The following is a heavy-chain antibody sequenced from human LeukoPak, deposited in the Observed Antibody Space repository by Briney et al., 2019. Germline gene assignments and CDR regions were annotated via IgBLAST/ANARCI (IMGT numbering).Heavy chain of an antibody. CDR3: ARKVLVGNKYFDY. V-gene: IGHV3-23*01. CDR2: ISESGGDT. J-gene: IGHJ4*02. D-gene: IGHD2/OR15-2a*01. Sequence: GGSLRLSCAASGFTFSSYAMSWVRQGPGKGLEWVSTISESGGDTYDADSVKGRFTISRDNSKNTLYLHMNSLRAEDTAVYYCARKVLVGNKYFDYWGQGTLVTVSS. CDR1: GFTFSSYA.